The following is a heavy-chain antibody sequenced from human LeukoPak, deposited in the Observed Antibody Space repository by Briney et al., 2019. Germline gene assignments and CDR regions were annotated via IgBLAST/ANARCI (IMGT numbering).Heavy chain of an antibody. Sequence: GASVKVSCKASGYTFTGHYIHWVRQAPGQGLEWMGWINPKSGGTNYAQKFQGRVTMTRDTSISTAYMDLSRLRSDDTAVYYCARDWRGVYDAFDIWGQGTMVTVSS. J-gene: IGHJ3*02. D-gene: IGHD3-3*01. CDR3: ARDWRGVYDAFDI. V-gene: IGHV1-2*02. CDR2: INPKSGGT. CDR1: GYTFTGHY.